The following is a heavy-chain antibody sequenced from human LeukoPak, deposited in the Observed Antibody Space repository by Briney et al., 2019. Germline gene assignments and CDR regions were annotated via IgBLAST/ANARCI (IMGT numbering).Heavy chain of an antibody. J-gene: IGHJ5*02. V-gene: IGHV4-31*03. D-gene: IGHD2-2*01. CDR1: GGSISSGGYY. CDR3: AREVVVQAGLRCCFDP. Sequence: SETLSLTCTVSGGSISSGGYYWSWIRQHPGKGLEWIGYIYYSGSTYYNPSLKSRVTISVDTSKNQFSLKLSSVTAADTAVYYCAREVVVQAGLRCCFDPWGQGTLATVSS. CDR2: IYYSGST.